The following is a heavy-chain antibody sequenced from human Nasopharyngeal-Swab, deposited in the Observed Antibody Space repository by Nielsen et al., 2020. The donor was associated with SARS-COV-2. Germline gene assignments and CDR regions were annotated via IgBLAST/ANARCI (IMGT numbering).Heavy chain of an antibody. CDR3: ARQRQYCSGGSCYSKWFDP. V-gene: IGHV5-51*01. CDR1: GDSFNSYW. J-gene: IGHJ5*02. Sequence: GEYLIIHCQGSGDSFNSYWIGWVRQMPGKGLEWMVIIYPGDSDNRYSPSFEGQVTISADKYISTAYLQWSSLKASDTAMYYCARQRQYCSGGSCYSKWFDPWGQGTLVTVSS. D-gene: IGHD2-15*01. CDR2: IYPGDSDN.